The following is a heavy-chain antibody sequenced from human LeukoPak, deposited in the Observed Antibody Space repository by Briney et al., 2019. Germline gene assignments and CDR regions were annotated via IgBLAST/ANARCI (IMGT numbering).Heavy chain of an antibody. CDR1: GASINSYY. CDR3: ARGKGYYDFWSGYYHFDY. CDR2: LYDSGST. V-gene: IGHV4-59*12. J-gene: IGHJ4*02. Sequence: PSETLSLTCAVSGASINSYYWNWIRQSPTKGLEWIGYLYDSGSTTYNPSLKSRVTISVDTSKSQFSLKLSSVTAADTAVYYCARGKGYYDFWSGYYHFDYWGQGTLVTVSS. D-gene: IGHD3-3*01.